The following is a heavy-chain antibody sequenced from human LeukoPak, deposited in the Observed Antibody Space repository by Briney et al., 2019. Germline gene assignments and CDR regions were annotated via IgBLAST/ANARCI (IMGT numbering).Heavy chain of an antibody. V-gene: IGHV4-30-4*08. CDR2: IYYSGST. D-gene: IGHD2-2*01. CDR3: ARYTVVPVFDY. Sequence: PSETQSLTCTVSGGSISSGDYYWSWIRQPPGKGLEWIGYIYYSGSTYYNPSLKSRVTISVDTSKNQFSLKLSSVTAADTAVYYCARYTVVPVFDYWGQGTLVTVSS. J-gene: IGHJ4*02. CDR1: GGSISSGDYY.